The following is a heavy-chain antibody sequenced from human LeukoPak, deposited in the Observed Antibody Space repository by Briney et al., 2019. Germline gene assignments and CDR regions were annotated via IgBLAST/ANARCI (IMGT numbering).Heavy chain of an antibody. Sequence: SVKLSCKASVCIFSSYAISWVRQAPAQGLEWVGRVFPIFGTANSAQTSQGRVVITADESTSTAYMDLSSLGSGYTTVYYCARDLGLLRDYWGQGTLVTVSS. J-gene: IGHJ4*02. CDR2: VFPIFGTA. CDR3: ARDLGLLRDY. CDR1: VCIFSSYA. V-gene: IGHV1-69*15. D-gene: IGHD1-7*01.